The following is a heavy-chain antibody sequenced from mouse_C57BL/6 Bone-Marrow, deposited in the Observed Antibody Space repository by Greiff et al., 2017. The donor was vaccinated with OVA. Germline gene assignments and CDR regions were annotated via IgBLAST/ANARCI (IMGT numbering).Heavy chain of an antibody. CDR2: IYPRSGNT. CDR1: GYTFTSYG. V-gene: IGHV1-81*01. J-gene: IGHJ3*01. CDR3: ARSGQLRRSWFAY. Sequence: QVQLQQSGAELARPGASVKLSCKASGYTFTSYGISWVKQRTGQGLEWIGEIYPRSGNTYYNEKFKGKATLTADKSSSTAYMELRSLTSEDSAVYFCARSGQLRRSWFAYWGQGTLVTVSA. D-gene: IGHD3-2*02.